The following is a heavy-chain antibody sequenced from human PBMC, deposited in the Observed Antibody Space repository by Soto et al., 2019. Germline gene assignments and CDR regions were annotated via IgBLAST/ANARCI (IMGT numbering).Heavy chain of an antibody. CDR1: GGSISSYY. Sequence: SETLSLTCTVSGGSISSYYWSWIRQPPGKGLEWIGYIYYSGSTNYNPSLKSRVTISVDTSKNQFSLKLSSVTAADTAVYYCAHAPWGIAVATLFDYSGQGTLVTVSS. V-gene: IGHV4-59*01. CDR2: IYYSGST. D-gene: IGHD6-19*01. J-gene: IGHJ4*02. CDR3: AHAPWGIAVATLFDY.